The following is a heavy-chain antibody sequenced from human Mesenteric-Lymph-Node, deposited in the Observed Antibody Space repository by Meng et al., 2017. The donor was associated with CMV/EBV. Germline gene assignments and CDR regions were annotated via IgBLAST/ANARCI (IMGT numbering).Heavy chain of an antibody. CDR2: ISRTGGNT. CDR3: AKLPDGGSSGNFDY. CDR1: GFTFNIYA. V-gene: IGHV3-23*01. J-gene: IGHJ4*02. D-gene: IGHD2-15*01. Sequence: GESLKISCAASGFTFNIYAMSWVRQAPGKGLEWVAGISRTGGNTYYADSVQGRFTVSRDNSENTLYLQMNSLRAEDTAVYYCAKLPDGGSSGNFDYWGQGTLVTVSS.